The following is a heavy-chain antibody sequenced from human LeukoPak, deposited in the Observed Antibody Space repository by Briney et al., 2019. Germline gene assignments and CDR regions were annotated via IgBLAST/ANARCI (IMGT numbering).Heavy chain of an antibody. CDR1: GYSISSGYY. CDR3: ARGSYDSLDY. Sequence: SETLSLTCTVSGYSISSGYYWGWIRQPPGQGLEWIGSIYHSGSTYYNPSLKSRVTISVDTSKNQFSLKLSSVTAADTAVYYCARGSYDSLDYWGQGTLVTVSS. J-gene: IGHJ4*02. CDR2: IYHSGST. V-gene: IGHV4-38-2*02. D-gene: IGHD3-10*01.